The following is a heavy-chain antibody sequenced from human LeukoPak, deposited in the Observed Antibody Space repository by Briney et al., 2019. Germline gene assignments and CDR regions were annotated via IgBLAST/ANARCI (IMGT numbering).Heavy chain of an antibody. J-gene: IGHJ4*02. Sequence: GGPLRLSCAASGFTFSSYGMHWVRQAPGKGLEWVAFISYDGSNKYYADSVKGRFTISRDNSKNRLYLQMNSLRAEDTAVYYGAKDSVNWGSSPLVYSGQGTLVTVS. D-gene: IGHD7-27*01. CDR3: AKDSVNWGSSPLVY. CDR2: ISYDGSNK. CDR1: GFTFSSYG. V-gene: IGHV3-30*18.